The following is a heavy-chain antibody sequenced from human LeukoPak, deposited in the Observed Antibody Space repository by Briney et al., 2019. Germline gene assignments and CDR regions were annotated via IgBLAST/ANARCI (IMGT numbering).Heavy chain of an antibody. CDR2: IYHSGST. CDR1: GGSISSSSYY. D-gene: IGHD6-19*01. J-gene: IGHJ4*02. CDR3: ASPTGYSSGWFIY. Sequence: SETLSLTCTVSGGSISSSSYYWGWIRQPPGKGLEWIGSIYHSGSTYYNPSLKSRVTISVDTSKNQFSLKLSSVTAADTAVYYCASPTGYSSGWFIYWGQGTLVTVSS. V-gene: IGHV4-39*07.